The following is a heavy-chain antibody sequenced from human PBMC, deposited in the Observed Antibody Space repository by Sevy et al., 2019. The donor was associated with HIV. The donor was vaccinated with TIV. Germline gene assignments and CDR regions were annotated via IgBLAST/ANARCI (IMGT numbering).Heavy chain of an antibody. V-gene: IGHV3-53*01. Sequence: GGSLRLSCAASGFTVSTNYMNWVLQAPGKGLEWVSVIYYSGSTYYADSVKVRFTISRDSSKNTLFLQMNSLRGEDTAVYYCASPGYCSGTSCYAYFQHWGQGTLVTVSS. J-gene: IGHJ1*01. CDR3: ASPGYCSGTSCYAYFQH. CDR1: GFTVSTNY. CDR2: IYYSGST. D-gene: IGHD2-2*01.